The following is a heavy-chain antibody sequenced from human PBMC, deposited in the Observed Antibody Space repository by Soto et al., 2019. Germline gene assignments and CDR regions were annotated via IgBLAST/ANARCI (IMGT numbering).Heavy chain of an antibody. CDR1: GYTFTRYG. D-gene: IGHD1-1*01. CDR2: ISAHNGNT. CDR3: ARGRYGDY. Sequence: QVHLLQSGAEVKKPGASVKVSCKASGYTFTRYGITWVRQAPGQGLEWMGWISAHNGNTDYAQKLQGRVIVTRDTSTSTAYMELRSLISDDTAVYYCARGRYGDYWGQGALVTVSS. J-gene: IGHJ4*02. V-gene: IGHV1-18*01.